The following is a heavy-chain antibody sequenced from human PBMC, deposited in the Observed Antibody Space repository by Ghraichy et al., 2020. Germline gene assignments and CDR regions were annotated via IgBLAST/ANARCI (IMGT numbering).Heavy chain of an antibody. D-gene: IGHD3-22*01. Sequence: SETLSLTCTVSGGSISSYYWSWIRQPAGKGLEWIGRIYTSGSTNYNPSLKSRVTMSVDTSKNQFSLKLSSVTAADTAVYYCATSLHYYDSSLFDYWGQGTLVTVSS. V-gene: IGHV4-4*07. CDR3: ATSLHYYDSSLFDY. CDR1: GGSISSYY. CDR2: IYTSGST. J-gene: IGHJ4*02.